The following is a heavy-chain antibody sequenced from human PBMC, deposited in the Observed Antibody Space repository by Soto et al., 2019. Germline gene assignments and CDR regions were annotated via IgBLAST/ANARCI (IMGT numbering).Heavy chain of an antibody. CDR2: ISSSSSYI. V-gene: IGHV3-21*01. J-gene: IGHJ6*02. CDR1: GFTFSSYS. CDR3: ARDFLRFLEWSYLNYYGMDV. D-gene: IGHD3-3*01. Sequence: PGGSLRLSCAASGFTFSSYSMNWVRQAPGKGLEWVSSISSSSSYIYYADSVKGRFTISRDNAKNSLYLQMNSLRAEDTAVYYCARDFLRFLEWSYLNYYGMDVWGQGTTVTVSS.